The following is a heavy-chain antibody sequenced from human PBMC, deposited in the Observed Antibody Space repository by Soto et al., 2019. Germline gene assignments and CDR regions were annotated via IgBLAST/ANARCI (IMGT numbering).Heavy chain of an antibody. Sequence: EVQLVESGGGLIQPGGSLRLSCAASGFTVSTYYMSWVRQAPGKGLEWVSVIYSGGSTYYADSVKGRFTISRDNSKNTLYLQMPRQRAEDTAVYYCASVASSAYYYHQLLAVWGQGTTVTVSS. V-gene: IGHV3-53*01. CDR3: ASVASSAYYYHQLLAV. D-gene: IGHD3-22*01. J-gene: IGHJ6*02. CDR2: IYSGGST. CDR1: GFTVSTYY.